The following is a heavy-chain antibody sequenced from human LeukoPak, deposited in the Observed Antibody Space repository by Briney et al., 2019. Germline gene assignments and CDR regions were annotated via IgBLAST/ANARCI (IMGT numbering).Heavy chain of an antibody. CDR3: ARGGFRYGYWFPY. J-gene: IGHJ4*02. Sequence: KAGGSLRLSCTASGFRFSDYYMTWIRQAPGKGLEWVSYISSPGTSIFYADSVTGRFTISRDNAKNLLYLQMNSLRAEDTAVYYCARGGFRYGYWFPYWGQGTLVSVSS. CDR2: ISSPGTSI. V-gene: IGHV3-11*01. D-gene: IGHD3-9*01. CDR1: GFRFSDYY.